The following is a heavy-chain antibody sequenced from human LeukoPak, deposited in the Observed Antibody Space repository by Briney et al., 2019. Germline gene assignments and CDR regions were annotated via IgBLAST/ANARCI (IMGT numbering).Heavy chain of an antibody. J-gene: IGHJ6*03. CDR3: ARDPSIAAAGRDYYYYMDV. CDR1: GGSFSGYY. V-gene: IGHV4-34*01. D-gene: IGHD6-13*01. CDR2: MNHSGST. Sequence: SETLSLTCAVYGGSFSGYYWSWIRQPPGKGLEWIGEMNHSGSTNYNPSLKSRVTISVDTSKNQFSLKLSSVTAADTAVYYCARDPSIAAAGRDYYYYMDVWGKGTTVTVSS.